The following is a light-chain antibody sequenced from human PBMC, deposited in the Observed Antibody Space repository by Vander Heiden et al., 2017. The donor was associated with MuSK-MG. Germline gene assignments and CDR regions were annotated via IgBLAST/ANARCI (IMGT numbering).Light chain of an antibody. Sequence: EIVLRQSPGTLSLSPGEGATLSCRASQSVSSSFLAWYQHRPGQPPRLLIYGASNRATGIPDRFSGSGSGTDFTLTISRLEPEDFAFYYCQQYGNSPPWTFGQGTKVEFK. CDR2: GAS. J-gene: IGKJ1*01. V-gene: IGKV3-20*01. CDR3: QQYGNSPPWT. CDR1: QSVSSSF.